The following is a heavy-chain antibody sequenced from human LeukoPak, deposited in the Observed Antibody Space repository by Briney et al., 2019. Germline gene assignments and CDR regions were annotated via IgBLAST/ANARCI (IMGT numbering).Heavy chain of an antibody. CDR2: INWNGGST. CDR3: ARGDGMITFGGVIVLLDY. CDR1: GFTFDDYG. D-gene: IGHD3-16*02. J-gene: IGHJ4*02. V-gene: IGHV3-20*04. Sequence: GGSLRLSCAASGFTFDDYGMSWVRQAPGKGLEWVSGINWNGGSTGYADSVKGRFTISRDNAKNSLYLQMNSLRAEDTALYYCARGDGMITFGGVIVLLDYWGQGTLVTVSS.